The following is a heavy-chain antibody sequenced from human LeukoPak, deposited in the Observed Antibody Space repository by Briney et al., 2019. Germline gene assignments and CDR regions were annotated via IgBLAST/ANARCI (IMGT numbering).Heavy chain of an antibody. J-gene: IGHJ4*02. Sequence: VGSLRLSCAASGFTFSSYEMNWVRQAPGKGLEWVSFISSSGSTMYYADSMKGRFTISRDDAGNSLYLQMSSLRVEDTAVYYCARLALDSSGYNYPDFWGQGTLVTVSS. D-gene: IGHD3-22*01. CDR3: ARLALDSSGYNYPDF. CDR2: ISSSGSTM. V-gene: IGHV3-48*03. CDR1: GFTFSSYE.